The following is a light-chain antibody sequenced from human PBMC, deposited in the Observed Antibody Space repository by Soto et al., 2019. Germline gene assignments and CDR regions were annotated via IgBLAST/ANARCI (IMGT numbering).Light chain of an antibody. J-gene: IGKJ1*01. Sequence: EIVLTQSPGALSLSPGERATLSCRASQSFTSSYLAWYQQKPGQAPRLLIYGASSRATGIPDRFSGSGSGTDFTLTIGSLEPEDFAVYYCQQHGSSPWTLGQGTKVDIK. CDR2: GAS. V-gene: IGKV3-20*01. CDR3: QQHGSSPWT. CDR1: QSFTSSY.